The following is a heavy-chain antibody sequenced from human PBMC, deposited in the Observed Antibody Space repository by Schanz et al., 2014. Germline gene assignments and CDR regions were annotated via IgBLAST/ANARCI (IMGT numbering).Heavy chain of an antibody. CDR3: ARDRRFFDRDDLYYFDY. CDR1: GYTFTTYA. CDR2: ISAYNGNT. V-gene: IGHV1-18*01. Sequence: QVQLVQSGAEVKKPGASVRVSCKASGYTFTTYAMSWVRQAPGQGLEWMGWISAYNGNTKYPQKLQGRVTMTTDTSTSTAYMELRSLRSDDTAVYYCARDRRFFDRDDLYYFDYWGQGTLVTVSS. D-gene: IGHD3-3*01. J-gene: IGHJ4*02.